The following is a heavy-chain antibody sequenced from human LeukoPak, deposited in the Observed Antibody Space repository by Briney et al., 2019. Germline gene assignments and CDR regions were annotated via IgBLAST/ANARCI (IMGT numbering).Heavy chain of an antibody. Sequence: SETLSLTCTVSGGSISSYYWSWIRQPPGKGLEWIGYIYYTGSTNYNPSLKSRATISVDTSKNQFSLKLSSVTAADTAVYYCARGLHAVDYWGQGTLVTVSS. CDR1: GGSISSYY. CDR3: ARGLHAVDY. V-gene: IGHV4-59*01. CDR2: IYYTGST. J-gene: IGHJ4*02.